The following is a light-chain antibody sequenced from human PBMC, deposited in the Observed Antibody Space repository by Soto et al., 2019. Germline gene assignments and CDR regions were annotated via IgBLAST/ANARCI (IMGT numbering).Light chain of an antibody. CDR1: HRFSSY. J-gene: IGKJ4*01. CDR2: GAS. V-gene: IGKV3-15*01. CDR3: QQYNNWPLT. Sequence: EILMTQSPATLSVSPGESATLSCRASHRFSSYLAWYQQKPGQAPRLLIYGASTRATGIPARFSGSGSGTVFTLTISSLQSEDFAVYFCQQYNNWPLTFGGGTKVEIK.